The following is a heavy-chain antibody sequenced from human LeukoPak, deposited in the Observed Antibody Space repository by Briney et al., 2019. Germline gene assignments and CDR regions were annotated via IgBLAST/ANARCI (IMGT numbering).Heavy chain of an antibody. D-gene: IGHD6-19*01. CDR2: IYTSGSN. CDR3: ASGCGSGWYYWFDP. Sequence: SETLSLTCTVSGGSISSYYWSWIRQPAGKGREWIGGIYTSGSNNYNNSPKSRATMSVDTSKNPFSLKLSSVTAADTAVYYCASGCGSGWYYWFDPWGQGTLVTVSS. V-gene: IGHV4-4*07. J-gene: IGHJ5*02. CDR1: GGSISSYY.